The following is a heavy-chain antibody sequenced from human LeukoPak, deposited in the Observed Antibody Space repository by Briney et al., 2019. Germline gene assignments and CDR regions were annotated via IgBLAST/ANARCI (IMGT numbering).Heavy chain of an antibody. V-gene: IGHV3-7*01. CDR3: ARTLAARHTSGYIDY. Sequence: GGSLRLSCAASGFTFSNYWMSWVRQAPGKGLEWVANIKEDGSEKYYVDSVKGRFTISRDNGKNSLYLQMNSLRAEDTAVYYCARTLAARHTSGYIDYWGQGTLVTVSS. J-gene: IGHJ4*02. D-gene: IGHD3-22*01. CDR1: GFTFSNYW. CDR2: IKEDGSEK.